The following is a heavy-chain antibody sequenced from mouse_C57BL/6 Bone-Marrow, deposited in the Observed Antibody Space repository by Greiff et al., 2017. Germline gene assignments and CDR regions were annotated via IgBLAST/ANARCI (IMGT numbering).Heavy chain of an antibody. V-gene: IGHV1-82*01. D-gene: IGHD1-1*01. Sequence: QVQLQQSGPELVKPGASVKISCKASGYAFSSSWMNWVKQRPGKGLEWIGRIYPGDGDTNYNGKFKGKATLTADKSSSTAYMQLSSLTSEDSAVYFFAPCVTTVGHRYFDVWGTGTTVTVSS. CDR1: GYAFSSSW. CDR3: APCVTTVGHRYFDV. J-gene: IGHJ1*03. CDR2: IYPGDGDT.